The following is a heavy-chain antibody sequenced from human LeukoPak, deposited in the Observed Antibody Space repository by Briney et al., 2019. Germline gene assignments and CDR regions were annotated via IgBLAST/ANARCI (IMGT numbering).Heavy chain of an antibody. J-gene: IGHJ4*02. CDR1: GGSFSGYY. D-gene: IGHD3-3*01. V-gene: IGHV4-34*01. Sequence: SETLSLTCAVYGGSFSGYYWSWIRQPPGKGLEWIGELNHSGSTNYNPSLKSRVTISVDTSKNQFSLKLSSVTAADTAVYYCARGRLTMFGVVKRAAFDYWGQGTLVTVSS. CDR2: LNHSGST. CDR3: ARGRLTMFGVVKRAAFDY.